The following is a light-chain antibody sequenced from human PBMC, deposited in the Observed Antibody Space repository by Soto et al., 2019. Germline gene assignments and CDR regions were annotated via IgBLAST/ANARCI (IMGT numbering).Light chain of an antibody. CDR1: QSFTSNY. CDR2: AAS. V-gene: IGKV3-20*01. CDR3: QQYGTSPRT. J-gene: IGKJ5*01. Sequence: EIVLTQSPGTLSLSPGERATLSCRASQSFTSNYLAWYQQKPGQAPRLLIYAASRRAPGIPDRFSASGSGTDFTLTISRLEPEDFAVYICQQYGTSPRTFGQGTRLEI.